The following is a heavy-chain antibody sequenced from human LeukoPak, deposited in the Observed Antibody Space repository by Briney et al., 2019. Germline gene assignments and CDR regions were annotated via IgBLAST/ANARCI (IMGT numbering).Heavy chain of an antibody. CDR2: INPNTGDR. CDR3: ARTTSLTASGYDY. D-gene: IGHD4-17*01. CDR1: GYTFTNYH. Sequence: ASLKVSCKASGYTFTNYHINWVRQAPGQGPEWMGWINPNTGDRGYAQKFQGRVSITSDTSISTAYMELGSPRSEDTAVYFCARTTSLTASGYDYWGQGTLVTVSS. V-gene: IGHV1-8*03. J-gene: IGHJ4*02.